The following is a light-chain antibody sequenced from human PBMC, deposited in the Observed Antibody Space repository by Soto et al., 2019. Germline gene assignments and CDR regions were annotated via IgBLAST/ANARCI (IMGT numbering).Light chain of an antibody. Sequence: QSALTQPASVSGSRGQSITISCTGTSSDVGGYNYVSWYQQHPGKAPKLMIYEVSNRPSGVSNRFSGSKSGNTASLTISGLQAEDEADYYCCSYAGSSTYVFGTGTKLTVL. V-gene: IGLV2-23*02. CDR1: SSDVGGYNY. CDR2: EVS. CDR3: CSYAGSSTYV. J-gene: IGLJ1*01.